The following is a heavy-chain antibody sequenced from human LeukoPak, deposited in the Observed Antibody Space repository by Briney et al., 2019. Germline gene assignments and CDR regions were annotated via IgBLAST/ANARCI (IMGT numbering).Heavy chain of an antibody. CDR1: GGSIINYY. J-gene: IGHJ4*02. D-gene: IGHD3-22*01. Sequence: SETLSLTCTVSGGSIINYYWSWIRQPPGKGLEWIGYIFYSGSTNYNPSLKSRVTISVDTSKNQFSLKLSSVTAADTAVYYCARHRSRDYDSSGYYYVRSHYFDYWGQGTLVTVSS. V-gene: IGHV4-59*08. CDR2: IFYSGST. CDR3: ARHRSRDYDSSGYYYVRSHYFDY.